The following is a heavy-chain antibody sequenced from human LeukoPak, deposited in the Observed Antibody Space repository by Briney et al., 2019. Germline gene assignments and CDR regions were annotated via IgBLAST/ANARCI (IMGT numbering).Heavy chain of an antibody. J-gene: IGHJ4*02. D-gene: IGHD6-19*01. CDR2: ISGSGGST. Sequence: GGSLRLSCAASGFTFSSYAMSWVRQAPGKGLEGGSAISGSGGSTYYADSVKGRFTISRDNSKNTLYLQMNSLRAEDTAVYYCAKDKQRLETAAFDYWGQGTLVTVSS. V-gene: IGHV3-23*01. CDR3: AKDKQRLETAAFDY. CDR1: GFTFSSYA.